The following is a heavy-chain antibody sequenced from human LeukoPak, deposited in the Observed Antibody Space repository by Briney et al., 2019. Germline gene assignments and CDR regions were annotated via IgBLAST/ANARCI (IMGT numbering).Heavy chain of an antibody. CDR1: GSPFTSYG. CDR3: ARGGVNSGWYGSYFDY. D-gene: IGHD6-19*01. CDR2: ISAYNGNT. V-gene: IGHV1-18*01. J-gene: IGHJ4*02. Sequence: ASVKVSCKASGSPFTSYGISWVRQAPGQGLEWMGWISAYNGNTNYAQKLQGRVTMTTDTSTSTAYMELRSLRSDDTAVYYCARGGVNSGWYGSYFDYWGQGTLVTVSS.